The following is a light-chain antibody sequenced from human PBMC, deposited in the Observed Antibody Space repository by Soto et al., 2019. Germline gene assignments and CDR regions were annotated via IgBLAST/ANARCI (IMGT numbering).Light chain of an antibody. CDR1: QSVLYSSNNKNH. Sequence: DNVLTQSPDSLAVSLGERATINCKSSQSVLYSSNNKNHLAWYQQKPGQAPKLLIHWASTRESGVPDRFSGSGSATDFTLSISSLQAEDVAVYYCHQYFTIPWTFGQGTKVEIK. J-gene: IGKJ1*01. V-gene: IGKV4-1*01. CDR2: WAS. CDR3: HQYFTIPWT.